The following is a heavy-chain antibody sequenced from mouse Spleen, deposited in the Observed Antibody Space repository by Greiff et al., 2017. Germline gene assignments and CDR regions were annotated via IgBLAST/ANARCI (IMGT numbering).Heavy chain of an antibody. Sequence: VQLQQSGPGLAKPSQTLSLTCSVTGYSITSDYWNWIREFPGNKLEYMGYISYSGSTYYNPSLKSRISITRDTSKNQYYLQLNSVTTEDTATYYCARWAGWDSSGYYAMDYWGQGTSVTVSS. D-gene: IGHD3-2*01. V-gene: IGHV3-8*01. CDR1: GYSITSDY. CDR2: ISYSGST. CDR3: ARWAGWDSSGYYAMDY. J-gene: IGHJ4*01.